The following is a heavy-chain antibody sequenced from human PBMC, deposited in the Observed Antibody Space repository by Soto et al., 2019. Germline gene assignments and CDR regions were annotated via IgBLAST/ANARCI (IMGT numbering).Heavy chain of an antibody. J-gene: IGHJ4*02. CDR3: ARDRDSSSQWDFFDY. Sequence: EVQVVESGGGLVQPGGSLRLSCAASEFTFSSYWMSWVRQAPGKGLEWVANIKQDGSEKYYVDSVKGRFTISRDNAKNSLYLQMNSLRAEDTAVYYCARDRDSSSQWDFFDYWGQGALVTVSS. CDR2: IKQDGSEK. V-gene: IGHV3-7*05. CDR1: EFTFSSYW. D-gene: IGHD6-6*01.